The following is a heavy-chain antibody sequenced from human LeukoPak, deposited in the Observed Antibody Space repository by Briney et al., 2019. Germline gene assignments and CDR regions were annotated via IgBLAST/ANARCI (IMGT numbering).Heavy chain of an antibody. CDR3: AREGAAAEDVNWFDP. V-gene: IGHV1-2*02. CDR1: GYTFTGYY. J-gene: IGHJ5*02. D-gene: IGHD6-25*01. CDR2: INPNSGNT. Sequence: ASVKVSCKASGYTFTGYYMHWVRQAPGQGLEWMGWINPNSGNTHYTQKFQDRVTMTRDTSISTAYLGLSSLESDDTAIYYCAREGAAAEDVNWFDPWGQGTLVTVSS.